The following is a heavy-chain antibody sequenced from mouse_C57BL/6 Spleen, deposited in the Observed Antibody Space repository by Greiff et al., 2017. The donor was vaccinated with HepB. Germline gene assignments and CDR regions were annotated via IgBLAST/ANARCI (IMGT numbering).Heavy chain of an antibody. Sequence: EVKVVESGGGLVKPGGSLKLSCAASGFTFSDYGMHWVRQAPEKGLEWVAYISSGSSTIYYADTVKGRFTISRDNAKNTLFLQMTSLRSEDTAMYYCARRRGWDWFVYWGQGTLVTVSA. CDR2: ISSGSSTI. CDR1: GFTFSDYG. J-gene: IGHJ3*01. D-gene: IGHD3-3*01. V-gene: IGHV5-17*01. CDR3: ARRRGWDWFVY.